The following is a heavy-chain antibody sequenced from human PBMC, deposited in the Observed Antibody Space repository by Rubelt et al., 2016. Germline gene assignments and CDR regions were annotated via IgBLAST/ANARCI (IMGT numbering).Heavy chain of an antibody. V-gene: IGHV4-59*08. Sequence: QVQLQESGPGLVKPSETLSLTCTVSGGSINYYFWSWLRQSPGKGLDWIGYVSYTGRTNYNPSLKSRVHISIDTSKKQFSVESASETAADTAVYVCAGHYNWGEDGCWGQGTLVTVSS. J-gene: IGHJ4*02. D-gene: IGHD1-1*01. CDR2: VSYTGRT. CDR1: GGSINYYF. CDR3: AGHYNWGEDGC.